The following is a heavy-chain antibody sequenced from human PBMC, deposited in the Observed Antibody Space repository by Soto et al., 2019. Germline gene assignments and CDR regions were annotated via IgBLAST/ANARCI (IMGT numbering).Heavy chain of an antibody. CDR2: VKSKDDGGTT. D-gene: IGHD2-21*02. J-gene: IGHJ4*02. CDR3: TDCDN. V-gene: IGHV3-15*01. Sequence: GGSLRLSCVTSRFTFSYAWMSWVRQAPGKGLEWVARVKSKDDGGTTDYAAPVKGRFSISRDDARTTLYLQMNSLTIEDTAIYDCTDCDNWGQETSVNVSS. CDR1: RFTFSYAW.